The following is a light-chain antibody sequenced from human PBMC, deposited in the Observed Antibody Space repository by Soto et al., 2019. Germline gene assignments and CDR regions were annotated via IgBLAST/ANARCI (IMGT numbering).Light chain of an antibody. CDR3: QSHDSTNVV. CDR1: GGSIATNY. V-gene: IGLV6-57*02. Sequence: FMLTQPHPVSESPGKTVTISCTGSGGSIATNYVQWHQQRPGSAPTTVIYEDDKRPSGVPDRFSGSIDRSSNSASLIISGLKTEDEADYYCQSHDSTNVVFGRGTKLTVL. J-gene: IGLJ2*01. CDR2: EDD.